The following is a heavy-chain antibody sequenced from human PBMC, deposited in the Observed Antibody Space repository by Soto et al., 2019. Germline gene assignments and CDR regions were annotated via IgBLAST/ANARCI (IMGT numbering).Heavy chain of an antibody. V-gene: IGHV3-23*01. CDR2: IGTSGITT. CDR1: GFTFGSYG. CDR3: AKLIAAAGTDC. Sequence: EVQLLESGGELVQPGGSLRLSCAASGFTFGSYGMSWVRQAPGKGLEWVSSIGTSGITTYYADSVKGRFTTSRDNSKNTLYLQLNSLRVEDTAIYYCAKLIAAAGTDCWGQGTLVTVSS. J-gene: IGHJ4*02. D-gene: IGHD6-13*01.